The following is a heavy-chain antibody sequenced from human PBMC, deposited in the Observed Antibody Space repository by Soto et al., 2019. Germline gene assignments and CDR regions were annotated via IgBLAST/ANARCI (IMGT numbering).Heavy chain of an antibody. CDR2: IKQDGSEK. CDR1: GFTFSSYW. V-gene: IGHV3-7*01. D-gene: IGHD3-16*01. J-gene: IGHJ4*02. CDR3: ARTPHMITFWGVDRYFDY. Sequence: EVQLVESGGGLVQPGWSLRLSCAASGFTFSSYWMSWVRQAPGKGLEWVANIKQDGSEKYYVDSVKGRFTISRDNAKNSLYLQMNSLRAEDTAVYYCARTPHMITFWGVDRYFDYWGQGTLVTVSS.